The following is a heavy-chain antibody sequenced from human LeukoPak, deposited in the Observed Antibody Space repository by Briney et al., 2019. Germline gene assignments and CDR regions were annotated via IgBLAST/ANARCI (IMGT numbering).Heavy chain of an antibody. D-gene: IGHD4-23*01. Sequence: SETLSLTCTVSGASFSSGSHYWTWIRQPPGKGLEWIGYISYSGSPTNYNPSLESRVTISVDTSKNQFSLKLNSVTAADTAVYNCARHGGGNSKYYPDYWGQGALVTVSS. J-gene: IGHJ4*02. CDR3: ARHGGGNSKYYPDY. CDR2: ISYSGSPT. V-gene: IGHV4-61*01. CDR1: GASFSSGSHY.